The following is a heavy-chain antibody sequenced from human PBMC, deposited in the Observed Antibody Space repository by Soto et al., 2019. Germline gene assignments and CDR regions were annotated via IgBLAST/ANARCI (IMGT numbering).Heavy chain of an antibody. Sequence: GGSLRLSCAASGFTFSSYGMHWVRQAPGKGLEWVAVIWYDGSNKYYADSVKGRFTISRDNSKNTLYLQMNSLRAEDTAVYYCARDHRAPGQPRKGWFDPWGQGTLVTVSS. CDR2: IWYDGSNK. J-gene: IGHJ5*02. V-gene: IGHV3-33*01. CDR1: GFTFSSYG. CDR3: ARDHRAPGQPRKGWFDP.